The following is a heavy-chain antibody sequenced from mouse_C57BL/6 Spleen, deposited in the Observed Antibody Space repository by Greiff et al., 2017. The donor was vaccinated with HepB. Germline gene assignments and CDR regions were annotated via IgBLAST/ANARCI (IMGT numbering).Heavy chain of an antibody. D-gene: IGHD4-1*01. CDR1: GFTFSSYA. J-gene: IGHJ2*01. Sequence: EVKVVESGGGLVKPGGSLKLSCAASGFTFSSYAMSWVRQTPEKRLEWVATISDVGSYTYYPDNVKGRFTISRDNAKNNLYLQMSHLKSEDTAMYYCARDRGLGRGGFDYWGQGTTLTVSS. CDR3: ARDRGLGRGGFDY. CDR2: ISDVGSYT. V-gene: IGHV5-4*01.